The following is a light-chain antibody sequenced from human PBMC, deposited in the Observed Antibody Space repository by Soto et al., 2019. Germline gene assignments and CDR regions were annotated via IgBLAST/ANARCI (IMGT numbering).Light chain of an antibody. V-gene: IGKV1-8*01. Sequence: AIRMAQSPSSLSASTGDTVIITCRASQDISDYLAWYQHKPGRAPKLLIYGASTLQSGVPPRFSGSGSETEFMLTISRLQSEDFATYYCQQYYSSYSFGQGTKVDIK. CDR2: GAS. CDR1: QDISDY. CDR3: QQYYSSYS. J-gene: IGKJ2*03.